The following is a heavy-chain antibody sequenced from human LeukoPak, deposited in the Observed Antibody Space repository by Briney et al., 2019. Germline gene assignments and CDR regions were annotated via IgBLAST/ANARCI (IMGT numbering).Heavy chain of an antibody. J-gene: IGHJ4*02. CDR3: VKDFPSSWGILDY. D-gene: IGHD3-16*01. Sequence: GGSLRLSCAASGFTFSSYAMSWVRQAPGKGLEWVSGISGSSHNTYFADSVRGRFTISRDNSKNTLYLQMNSLRAEDTAVYYCVKDFPSSWGILDYWGQGTLVTVSS. V-gene: IGHV3-23*01. CDR1: GFTFSSYA. CDR2: ISGSSHNT.